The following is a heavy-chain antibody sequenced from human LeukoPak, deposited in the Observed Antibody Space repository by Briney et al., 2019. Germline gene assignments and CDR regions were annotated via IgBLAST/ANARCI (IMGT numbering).Heavy chain of an antibody. J-gene: IGHJ5*02. CDR2: ISSSSSSTT. V-gene: IGHV3-48*04. D-gene: IGHD1-26*01. CDR1: GFTFSSYS. Sequence: GGSLRLSCAASGFTFSSYSMNWVCQAPGKGLEWISYISSSSSSTTYYADSVKGRFTISRDDSQNTLYLQMNTLRAEDTAVYYCARGIRVGALTSWGQGTLVIVSS. CDR3: ARGIRVGALTS.